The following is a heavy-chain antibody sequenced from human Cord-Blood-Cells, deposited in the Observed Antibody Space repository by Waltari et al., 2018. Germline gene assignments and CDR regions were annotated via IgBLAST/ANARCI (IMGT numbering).Heavy chain of an antibody. D-gene: IGHD7-27*01. J-gene: IGHJ4*02. CDR2: INKRGST. CDR3: ARGEGTLTGDLGGY. V-gene: IGHV4-34*01. CDR1: GGSFSGYY. Sequence: QVQLQQWGAGLLTPSETLSLTCAVYGGSFSGYYWSWIRQPPGKGAYWFGEINKRGSTNSNPSLKSRVTISVDQSKNQLSVKLSSVTAAATAVYYCARGEGTLTGDLGGYWGQGTLVTVSS.